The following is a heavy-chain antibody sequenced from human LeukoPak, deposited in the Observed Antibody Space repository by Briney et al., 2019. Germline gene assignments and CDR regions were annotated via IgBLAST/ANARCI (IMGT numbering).Heavy chain of an antibody. CDR1: GGSFSDYY. D-gene: IGHD2-21*02. V-gene: IGHV4-34*01. Sequence: PSETLSLTCAVYGGSFSDYYWNWIRQPPGKGLEWIGYIYYSGSTYYNPSLKSRVTISVDTSKNQFSLKLSSVSAADTAVFYCARGGAYCGGHCYLDFDSWGQGTLVTVSS. CDR3: ARGGAYCGGHCYLDFDS. J-gene: IGHJ4*02. CDR2: IYYSGST.